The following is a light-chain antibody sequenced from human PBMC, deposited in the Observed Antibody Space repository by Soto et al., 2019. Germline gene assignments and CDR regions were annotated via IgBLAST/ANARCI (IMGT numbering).Light chain of an antibody. V-gene: IGKV3-11*01. CDR2: DAV. Sequence: VLTQSPATLSASPGERVTLSCRASQSVSTYLAWYQQRPGQAPRLLIYDAVNRATGVPARFSGSGSGTDFTLTISSLEPEDFAIYYCQQRSNWPPSITFGQGTRLEI. CDR3: QQRSNWPPSIT. CDR1: QSVSTY. J-gene: IGKJ5*01.